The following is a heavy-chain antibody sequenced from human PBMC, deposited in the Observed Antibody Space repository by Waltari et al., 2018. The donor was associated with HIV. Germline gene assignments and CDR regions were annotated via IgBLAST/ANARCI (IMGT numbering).Heavy chain of an antibody. D-gene: IGHD1-26*01. CDR3: AKPEGPWELYYYGMDV. V-gene: IGHV3-23*01. CDR2: ISGGGGTT. J-gene: IGHJ6*02. CDR1: GFTFNSYV. Sequence: EVQLLESGGGLVQPGGSLKLSCAASGFTFNSYVMSWVRQAPGKGLEWVSAISGGGGTTYYADSVKDRFTISRDNSKNTLYLQMNSLRAEDTAIYYCAKPEGPWELYYYGMDVWGQGTTVTVSS.